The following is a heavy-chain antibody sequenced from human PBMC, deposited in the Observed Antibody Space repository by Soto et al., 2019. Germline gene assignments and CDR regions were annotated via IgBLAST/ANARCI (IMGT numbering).Heavy chain of an antibody. J-gene: IGHJ4*02. CDR2: IYYSGST. Sequence: QLQLQESGPGLVKPSETLSLTCTVSGGSISSSSYYWGWIRQPPGKGLEWIGSIYYSGSTYYNPSLKSRVTISVDTSKNQFSLKLSSVTAADTAVYYCAGSLLWFGEFIDYWGQGTLVTVSS. CDR3: AGSLLWFGEFIDY. D-gene: IGHD3-10*01. V-gene: IGHV4-39*01. CDR1: GGSISSSSYY.